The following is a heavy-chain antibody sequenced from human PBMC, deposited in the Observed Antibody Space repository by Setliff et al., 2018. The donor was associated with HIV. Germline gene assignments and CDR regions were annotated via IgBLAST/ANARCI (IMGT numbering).Heavy chain of an antibody. CDR2: MSDYNRNT. CDR3: ARRADWFDP. Sequence: ASVKVSCKASGYSFTSFGISWVRQAPGQGLEWVGWMSDYNRNTEHAEKFRGRVTLTKDISTSTAYMELRSLRLDDTAVYYCARRADWFDPWGQGTLGTVSS. V-gene: IGHV1-18*01. CDR1: GYSFTSFG. J-gene: IGHJ5*02.